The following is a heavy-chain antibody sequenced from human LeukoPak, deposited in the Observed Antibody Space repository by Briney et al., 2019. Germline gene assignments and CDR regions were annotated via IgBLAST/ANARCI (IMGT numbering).Heavy chain of an antibody. CDR2: ISSSGSTI. CDR1: GFTFSSYE. V-gene: IGHV3-48*03. CDR3: ASLPYYYDSSGYSKQPNFDY. J-gene: IGHJ4*02. Sequence: GGSLRLSCAASGFTFSSYEMNWVRQAPGKGLEWVSYISSSGSTIYYADSVKGRFTISRDNAKNSLYLQMNSLRAEDTAVYYCASLPYYYDSSGYSKQPNFDYWGQGTLVTVSS. D-gene: IGHD3-22*01.